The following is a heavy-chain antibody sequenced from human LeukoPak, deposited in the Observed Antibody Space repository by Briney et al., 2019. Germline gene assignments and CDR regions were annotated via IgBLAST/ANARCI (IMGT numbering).Heavy chain of an antibody. CDR3: ARVAQGYYYYYYMDV. Sequence: SETLSLTCTVSGGSISCYYWSWIRQPPGKGLEWIGYIYYSGSTNYNPSLKSRVTISVDTSKNQFSLKLSSVTAADTAVYYCARVAQGYYYYYYMDVWGKGTTVTVSS. CDR2: IYYSGST. J-gene: IGHJ6*03. V-gene: IGHV4-59*01. CDR1: GGSISCYY.